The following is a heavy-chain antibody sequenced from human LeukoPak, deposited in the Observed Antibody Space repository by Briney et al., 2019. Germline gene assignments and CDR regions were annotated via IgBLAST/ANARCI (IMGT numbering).Heavy chain of an antibody. CDR1: GFTFIDYD. V-gene: IGHV3-13*01. Sequence: VGSLRLSCAASGFTFIDYDMHWVRQVIGKGREGVSAIGIRGDTHYSGSVKGRFTISRENAESSLYLQMNSLRAEDTAVYYCARGGIQVSGIDEFDYWGQGTLVTVSS. D-gene: IGHD6-19*01. CDR2: IGIRGDT. CDR3: ARGGIQVSGIDEFDY. J-gene: IGHJ4*02.